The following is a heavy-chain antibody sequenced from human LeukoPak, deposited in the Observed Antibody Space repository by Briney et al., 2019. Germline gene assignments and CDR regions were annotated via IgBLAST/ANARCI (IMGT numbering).Heavy chain of an antibody. V-gene: IGHV3-23*01. CDR3: AKTVTPGGHYYRGMDV. CDR2: ISGSGSST. J-gene: IGHJ6*02. CDR1: GFTFSSYA. D-gene: IGHD4-17*01. Sequence: PGGSLRLSCAASGFTFSSYAMSWVRQAAGKGLEWVSAISGSGSSTYYADSVKGRFTISRDNSKNTLYLQMGSLRAEDTAVYYCAKTVTPGGHYYRGMDVWGQGTTVTVSS.